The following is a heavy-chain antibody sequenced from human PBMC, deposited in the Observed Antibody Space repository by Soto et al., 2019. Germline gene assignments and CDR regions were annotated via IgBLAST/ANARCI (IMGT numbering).Heavy chain of an antibody. Sequence: QVQLVQSGGNVGQPGRSLRLSCAASGFTFSNYGMHWVRQAPGKGLEWLAFISHDGSNTYYADSVKGRFTIARDNSKKTLYMQMNSLRAEDTAVFYCAKEPKIQLGLHYLDYWGQGTLVTVSS. V-gene: IGHV3-30*18. CDR2: ISHDGSNT. CDR3: AKEPKIQLGLHYLDY. D-gene: IGHD5-18*01. CDR1: GFTFSNYG. J-gene: IGHJ4*02.